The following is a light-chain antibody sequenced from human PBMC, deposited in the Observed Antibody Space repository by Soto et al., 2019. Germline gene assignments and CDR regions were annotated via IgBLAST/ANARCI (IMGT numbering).Light chain of an antibody. CDR1: QRISSN. Sequence: VRTQSAAPLSVSPGERATLSCTCSQRISSNLAWYQQKPGQAPRLLIYGASTRATGIPARFSGSGSGTEFTLTISSLQSEDFAVYYCQQYNDWPPATFGEGTKV. CDR3: QQYNDWPPAT. V-gene: IGKV3-15*01. J-gene: IGKJ1*01. CDR2: GAS.